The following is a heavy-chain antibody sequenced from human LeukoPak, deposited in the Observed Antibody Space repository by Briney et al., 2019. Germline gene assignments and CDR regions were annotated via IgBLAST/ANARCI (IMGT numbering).Heavy chain of an antibody. CDR1: GYTFTSYD. V-gene: IGHV1-8*03. CDR3: ARVDRAPYYYGSGSYYFDY. Sequence: GASVKVSCKASGYTFTSYDINWVRQATGQGLEWMGWMNPNSGNTGYAQKFQGRVTITRNTSISTAYMELSRLRSDDTAVYYCARVDRAPYYYGSGSYYFDYWGQGTLVTVSS. D-gene: IGHD3-10*01. CDR2: MNPNSGNT. J-gene: IGHJ4*02.